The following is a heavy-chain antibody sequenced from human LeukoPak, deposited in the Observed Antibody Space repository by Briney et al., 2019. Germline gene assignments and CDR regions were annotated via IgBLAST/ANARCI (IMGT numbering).Heavy chain of an antibody. CDR2: VIPIYGTP. Sequence: ASVKVSCKASGGSFSTSGFSWVRQAPGQGFEWMGGVIPIYGTPSYAQKFQGKVTITTDESTSTVYMELSSLRSEDTAVYYCARDHWGIVENGYDYFYYDMDVWGEGTTVTVSS. J-gene: IGHJ6*03. CDR3: ARDHWGIVENGYDYFYYDMDV. CDR1: GGSFSTSG. D-gene: IGHD7-27*01. V-gene: IGHV1-69*05.